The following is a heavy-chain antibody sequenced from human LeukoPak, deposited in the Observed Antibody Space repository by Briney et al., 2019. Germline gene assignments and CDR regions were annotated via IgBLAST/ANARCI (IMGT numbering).Heavy chain of an antibody. CDR1: GFTFSSHG. CDR2: ISYDGSNK. V-gene: IGHV3-30*03. Sequence: GGSLRLSCAASGFTFSSHGMHWVRQAPGKGLEWVAVISYDGSNKYYADSVKGQFTISRDNSKNTLYLQMNSLRAEDTAVYYCARDLKGSGYYYAIIDYWGQGTLVTVSS. J-gene: IGHJ4*02. CDR3: ARDLKGSGYYYAIIDY. D-gene: IGHD3-22*01.